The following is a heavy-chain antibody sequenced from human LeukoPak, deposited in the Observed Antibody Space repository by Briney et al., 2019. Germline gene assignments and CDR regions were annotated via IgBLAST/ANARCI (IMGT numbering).Heavy chain of an antibody. Sequence: GGSLRLSCAASGFSFDDYAMHWVRQVPGKGLEWVSRISWNSGSKGYEDSVKGRFTISRDNAKNSLYLQMNSLRPDDTALYYCAKGGGTTGWYGPLDYWGQGSLVTVSS. CDR1: GFSFDDYA. J-gene: IGHJ4*02. CDR2: ISWNSGSK. V-gene: IGHV3-9*01. CDR3: AKGGGTTGWYGPLDY. D-gene: IGHD6-19*01.